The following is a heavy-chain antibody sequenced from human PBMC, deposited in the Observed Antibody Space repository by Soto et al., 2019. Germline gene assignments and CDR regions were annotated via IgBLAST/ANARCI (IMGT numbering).Heavy chain of an antibody. D-gene: IGHD2-2*01. CDR1: GFTFSSYG. CDR2: ISYGGSNK. CDR3: AKDNCISTSCYRLYNWFDP. J-gene: IGHJ5*02. Sequence: QVQLVESGGGVVQPGRSLRLSWAASGFTFSSYGMHWVRQAPGKGLEWVAVISYGGSNKYYADSVKGRFTISRDNSKNTLYLKMNNLRAEDTAVYYCAKDNCISTSCYRLYNWFDPWGQGTLVTVSS. V-gene: IGHV3-30*18.